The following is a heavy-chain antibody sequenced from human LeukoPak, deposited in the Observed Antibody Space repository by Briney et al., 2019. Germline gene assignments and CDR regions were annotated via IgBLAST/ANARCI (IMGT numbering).Heavy chain of an antibody. V-gene: IGHV3-74*01. J-gene: IGHJ5*02. Sequence: GESLRLSCAASGFTFSSYWMPWIRQAPGKVLVWVSRINSDGSSTTYADSVKGRFTISRDNAKNTLYLQMNSLRAEDTAVYYCASTTGTYRFDPWGQGTLVTVSS. D-gene: IGHD4-17*01. CDR3: ASTTGTYRFDP. CDR2: INSDGSST. CDR1: GFTFSSYW.